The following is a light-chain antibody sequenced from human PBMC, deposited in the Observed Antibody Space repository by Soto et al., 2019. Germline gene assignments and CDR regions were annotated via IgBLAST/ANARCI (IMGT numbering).Light chain of an antibody. CDR2: GAS. Sequence: EMGLTQSPGTLSLSPGERATLSCRASQSVSNNYLAWYQQKPGQAPRLLIYGASNRATGIPDRFSGSGSGTDFTLTISRLEPEDFGVYYCQHYGSSGTFGQGTKVDIK. V-gene: IGKV3-20*01. J-gene: IGKJ1*01. CDR1: QSVSNNY. CDR3: QHYGSSGT.